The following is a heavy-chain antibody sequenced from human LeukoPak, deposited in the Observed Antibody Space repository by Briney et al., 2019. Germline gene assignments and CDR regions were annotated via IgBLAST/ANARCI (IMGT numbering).Heavy chain of an antibody. J-gene: IGHJ6*02. Sequence: GGSLRLSCAASGFTFSNAWMSWVRQAPGKGLEWVSAISGGSGDKFYADSVKGRFTISRDNSKNTLYLQMNSLRAEDTAVYYCARGAPYYYYGMDVWGQGTTVTVSS. V-gene: IGHV3-23*01. CDR3: ARGAPYYYYGMDV. CDR2: ISGGSGDK. CDR1: GFTFSNAW.